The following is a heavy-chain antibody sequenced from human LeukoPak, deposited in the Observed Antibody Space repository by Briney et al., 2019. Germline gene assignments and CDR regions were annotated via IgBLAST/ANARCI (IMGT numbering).Heavy chain of an antibody. CDR2: ISYDGSNK. CDR3: ARDPYSSGWPSYYYYGMDV. CDR1: GFTFSSYA. D-gene: IGHD6-19*01. J-gene: IGHJ6*02. Sequence: GGSLRLSCAASGFTFSSYAMHWVRQAPGKGLEWVAVISYDGSNKYYADSVKGRFTISRDNSKNTLYLQMNSLRAEDTAVYYCARDPYSSGWPSYYYYGMDVWGQGTTVTVSS. V-gene: IGHV3-30-3*01.